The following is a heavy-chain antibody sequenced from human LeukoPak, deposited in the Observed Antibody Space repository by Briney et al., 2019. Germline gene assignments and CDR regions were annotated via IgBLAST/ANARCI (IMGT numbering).Heavy chain of an antibody. CDR1: GYTLSNHA. CDR3: ARDHGAASLYWYFDL. CDR2: ISAYNGNT. V-gene: IGHV1-18*04. Sequence: ASVKVSCKGSGYTLSNHAFSWVRQAPGQGLEWMGWISAYNGNTNYAQKLQGRVTMTTDTSTSTAYMELRSLRSDDTAVYYCARDHGAASLYWYFDLWGRGTLVTVSS. D-gene: IGHD3-16*01. J-gene: IGHJ2*01.